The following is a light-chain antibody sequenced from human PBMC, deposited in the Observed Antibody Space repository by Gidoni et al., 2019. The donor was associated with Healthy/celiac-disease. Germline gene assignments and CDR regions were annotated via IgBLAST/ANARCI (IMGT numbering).Light chain of an antibody. CDR2: GNS. Sequence: QSVLTPPPSVSGAPGPRATISCTGSSSNNGAGYDVHWYQQLPGTAPKLLIYGNSNRPSGVPDRFSGSKSGTSASLAITGLQAEDEADYYCQSYDSSLSGSVFGGGTKLTVL. J-gene: IGLJ2*01. V-gene: IGLV1-40*01. CDR1: SSNNGAGYD. CDR3: QSYDSSLSGSV.